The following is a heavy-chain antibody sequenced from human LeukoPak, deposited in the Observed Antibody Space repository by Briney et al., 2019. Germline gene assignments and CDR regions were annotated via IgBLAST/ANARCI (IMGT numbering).Heavy chain of an antibody. CDR2: MNPNSGNT. D-gene: IGHD1-26*01. CDR1: GYSFTGYY. CDR3: ARGFYGGATTHFDY. J-gene: IGHJ4*02. V-gene: IGHV1-8*03. Sequence: ASVKVSCKASGYSFTGYYMHWVRQAPGQGLEWMGWMNPNSGNTGYAQKFQGRVTITRNTSISTAYMELSSLRSEDTAVYYCARGFYGGATTHFDYWGQGTLVTVSS.